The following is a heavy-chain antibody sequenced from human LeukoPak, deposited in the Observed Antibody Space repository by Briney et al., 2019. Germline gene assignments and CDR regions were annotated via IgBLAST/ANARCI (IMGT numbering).Heavy chain of an antibody. CDR2: ISSSSSYT. Sequence: GGSLRLSCAASGFTFSEYYMSWIRQAPGKGLEWVSYISSSSSYTNYADSVKGRFTISRDNAKNSLYLQMNSLRAEDTAVYYCARASNYDSSSWYVAYSGQGTLVTVSS. CDR1: GFTFSEYY. V-gene: IGHV3-11*06. D-gene: IGHD6-13*01. CDR3: ARASNYDSSSWYVAY. J-gene: IGHJ4*02.